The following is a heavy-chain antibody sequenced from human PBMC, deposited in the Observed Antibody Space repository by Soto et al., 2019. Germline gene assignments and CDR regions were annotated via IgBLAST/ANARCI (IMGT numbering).Heavy chain of an antibody. CDR3: ARENLDSHYYDYVWGSYRPRGSLNY. CDR1: GVSFSGYY. J-gene: IGHJ4*02. D-gene: IGHD3-16*02. V-gene: IGHV4-34*01. Sequence: PSETLSLTCAVYGVSFSGYYWSWIRQPPGKGLEWIGEINHSGSTNYNPSLKSRVTISVDTSKNQFSLKLSSVTAADTAVYYCARENLDSHYYDYVWGSYRPRGSLNYWGQGTLVTVSS. CDR2: INHSGST.